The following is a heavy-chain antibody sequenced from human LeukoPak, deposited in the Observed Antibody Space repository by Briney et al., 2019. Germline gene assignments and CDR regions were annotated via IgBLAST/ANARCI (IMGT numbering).Heavy chain of an antibody. CDR1: GFTFSSYA. D-gene: IGHD3-10*02. CDR3: AELGITMIGGV. Sequence: GGSLRLSCAASGFTFSSYAMSWVRQAPGKGLEWVSAIGGSGIHTNYADSVKGRFTISRDNSKNTLYLQMNSLRAEDTAVYYCAELGITMIGGVWGKGTTVTISS. V-gene: IGHV3-23*01. CDR2: IGGSGIHT. J-gene: IGHJ6*04.